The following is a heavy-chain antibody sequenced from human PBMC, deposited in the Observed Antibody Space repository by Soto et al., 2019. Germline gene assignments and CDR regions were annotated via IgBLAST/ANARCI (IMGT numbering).Heavy chain of an antibody. J-gene: IGHJ4*02. CDR1: GGSISSGGYY. D-gene: IGHD3-10*01. V-gene: IGHV4-31*03. CDR2: IYYSGST. Sequence: SETLSLTCTVSGGSISSGGYYWSWIRQHPGKGLEWIGYIYYSGSTYYNPSLKSRVTISVDTSKNQFSLKLSSVTAADTAVYYCATNQVLLWFGDPRSLDYWGQGTLVTVSS. CDR3: ATNQVLLWFGDPRSLDY.